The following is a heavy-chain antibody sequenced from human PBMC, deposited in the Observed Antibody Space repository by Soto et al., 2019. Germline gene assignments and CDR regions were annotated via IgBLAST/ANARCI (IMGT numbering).Heavy chain of an antibody. V-gene: IGHV4-4*02. CDR1: DGSISSSYW. CDR3: ARRGMGSQGVFDM. D-gene: IGHD3-16*01. J-gene: IGHJ3*02. Sequence: PSETLSLTCAVSDGSISSSYWLSWVRQPPGKGLEWIGDIFHSGTTYYSPSLKSRVTMSVDNSNNQFSLNLNSVTAADTAVYYCARRGMGSQGVFDMWGQGTVVTVSS. CDR2: IFHSGTT.